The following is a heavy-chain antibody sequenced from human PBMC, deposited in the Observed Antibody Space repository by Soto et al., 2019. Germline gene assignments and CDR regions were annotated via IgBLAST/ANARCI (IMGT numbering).Heavy chain of an antibody. Sequence: EVQLLESGGGLVQPGGSLRLSCAASGFTVSTYAMTWVRQAPGKGLEWVSGIDDSGVGTYYADSVKGRLTISRDNSKNTLYLQMGSLRAEDTAIYYCVKGQSSTWSQTGRMDVWGQGTTVTVSS. D-gene: IGHD2-15*01. V-gene: IGHV3-23*01. J-gene: IGHJ6*02. CDR2: IDDSGVGT. CDR3: VKGQSSTWSQTGRMDV. CDR1: GFTVSTYA.